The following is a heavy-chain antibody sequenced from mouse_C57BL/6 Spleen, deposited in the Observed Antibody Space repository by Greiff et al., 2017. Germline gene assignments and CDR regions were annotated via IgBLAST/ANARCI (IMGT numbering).Heavy chain of an antibody. Sequence: VQLQQSGAELVRPGASVNLSCTASGFNITDDYIRWVRQRPEQGLEWFGWIDTENGDTEYDSNFQGKATITSDTSSNTAYLQLRSLTSEDTAVYYYSSCGGDDFDFGYWGPGTTVAVS. CDR2: IDTENGDT. V-gene: IGHV14-4*01. CDR3: SSCGGDDFDFGY. CDR1: GFNITDDY. D-gene: IGHD2-2*01. J-gene: IGHJ1*01.